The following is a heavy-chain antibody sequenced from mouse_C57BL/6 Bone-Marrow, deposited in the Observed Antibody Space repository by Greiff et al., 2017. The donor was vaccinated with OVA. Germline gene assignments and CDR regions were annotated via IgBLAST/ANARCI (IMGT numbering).Heavy chain of an antibody. CDR1: GYTFTDHT. D-gene: IGHD1-1*02. Sequence: QVQLQQSDAELVKPGASVKISCKVSGYTFTDHTIHWMKQRPEQGLEWIGYIYPRDGSTKYNEKFKGKATLTADKSSSTAYMQLNSLTSEDAAVYVCASRGGGYYFDYWGQGTTLTVSS. J-gene: IGHJ2*01. V-gene: IGHV1-78*01. CDR3: ASRGGGYYFDY. CDR2: IYPRDGST.